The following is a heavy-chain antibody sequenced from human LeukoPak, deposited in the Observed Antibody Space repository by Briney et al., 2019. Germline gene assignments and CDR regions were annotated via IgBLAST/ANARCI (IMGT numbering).Heavy chain of an antibody. V-gene: IGHV4-59*11. CDR2: AYSTGNT. J-gene: IGHJ5*01. Sequence: SETLSLTCTVSGGSITNHYWTWLRQPPGKGLEWIGYAYSTGNTNYNPSLKSRVTISVDTSKNQFSLKLSSVTTADTAVYYCARESTTSWFDSWGLGTLVTVSS. D-gene: IGHD2-2*01. CDR1: GGSITNHY. CDR3: ARESTTSWFDS.